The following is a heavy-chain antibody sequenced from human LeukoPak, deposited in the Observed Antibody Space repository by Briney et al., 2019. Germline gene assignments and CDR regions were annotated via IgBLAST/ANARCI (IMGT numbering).Heavy chain of an antibody. CDR1: GFTFSSYW. CDR2: IKQDGSEK. D-gene: IGHD6-19*01. V-gene: IGHV3-7*01. Sequence: PGGSLRLSCAASGFTFSSYWMSWFRQAPGKGLEWVANIKQDGSEKYYVDSVKGRFTISRDNAKNSLYLQMNSLRAEDTAVYYCARDYLGSSSGWYPRVYWGQGTLVTVSS. CDR3: ARDYLGSSSGWYPRVY. J-gene: IGHJ4*02.